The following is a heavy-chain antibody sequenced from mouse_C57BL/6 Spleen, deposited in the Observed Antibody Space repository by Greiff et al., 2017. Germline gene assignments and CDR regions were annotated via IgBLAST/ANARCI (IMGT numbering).Heavy chain of an antibody. CDR2: ISSGGDYI. CDR3: TRVRGYDIYAMDY. J-gene: IGHJ4*01. V-gene: IGHV5-9-1*02. Sequence: EVHLVESGEGLVKPGGSLKLSCAASGFTFSSYAMSWVRQTPEKRLEWVAYISSGGDYIYYADTVKGRFTISRDNARNTLYLQMSSLKSEDTAMYYCTRVRGYDIYAMDYWGKGPSVTVSS. CDR1: GFTFSSYA. D-gene: IGHD2-2*01.